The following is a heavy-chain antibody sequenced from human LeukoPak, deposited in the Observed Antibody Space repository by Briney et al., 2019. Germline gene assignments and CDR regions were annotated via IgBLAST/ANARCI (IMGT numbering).Heavy chain of an antibody. CDR3: ATAPSIVGATAALDY. CDR1: GYTLTELS. V-gene: IGHV1-24*01. CDR2: FDPEDGET. J-gene: IGHJ4*02. D-gene: IGHD1-26*01. Sequence: GAPVKVSCKVSGYTLTELSMHWVRQAPGKGLEWMGGFDPEDGETIYAQKFQDRVTMTEDTSTDTAYMELSSLRSEDTAVYYCATAPSIVGATAALDYWGQGTLVTVSS.